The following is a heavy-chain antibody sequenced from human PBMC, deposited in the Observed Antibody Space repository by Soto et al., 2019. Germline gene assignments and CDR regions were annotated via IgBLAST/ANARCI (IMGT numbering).Heavy chain of an antibody. J-gene: IGHJ3*02. CDR3: AKEVRYYYDSSGVVAFDI. CDR1: GFTFSSYG. V-gene: IGHV3-30*18. D-gene: IGHD3-22*01. Sequence: GGSLRLSCAASGFTFSSYGMHWFRQAPGKGLEWVAVISYGGSDQYYADSVKGRYTISRDNSKNTVYLQMNSLRAEDTAVYYCAKEVRYYYDSSGVVAFDIWGKGKMVTVSS. CDR2: ISYGGSDQ.